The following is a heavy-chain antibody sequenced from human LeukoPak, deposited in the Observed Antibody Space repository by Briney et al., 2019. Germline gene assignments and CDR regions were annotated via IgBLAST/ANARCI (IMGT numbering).Heavy chain of an antibody. CDR3: ARDSGYSYADDY. J-gene: IGHJ4*02. Sequence: PGGSLRLSCAASGVTFRSYAMQWVRQAPGEGLEWVSYITYNSGTIFYADSVKGRFTISRDNAKDSLYLQMSSLRDEDTAVYYCARDSGYSYADDYWGQGTLVTVSS. CDR1: GVTFRSYA. V-gene: IGHV3-48*02. CDR2: ITYNSGTI. D-gene: IGHD5-18*01.